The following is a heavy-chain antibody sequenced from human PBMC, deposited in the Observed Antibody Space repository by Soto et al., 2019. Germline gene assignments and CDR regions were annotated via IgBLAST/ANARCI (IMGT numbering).Heavy chain of an antibody. D-gene: IGHD3-22*01. Sequence: GGSLRLSCAASGFTFSSYAMSWVRQAPGKGLEWVSAISGSGGSTYYADSVKGRFTISRDNSKNTLYLQMNSLRAEDTAVYYCAKDLGVLVVVITELDYWGQGTLVTVSS. J-gene: IGHJ4*02. CDR1: GFTFSSYA. CDR2: ISGSGGST. CDR3: AKDLGVLVVVITELDY. V-gene: IGHV3-23*01.